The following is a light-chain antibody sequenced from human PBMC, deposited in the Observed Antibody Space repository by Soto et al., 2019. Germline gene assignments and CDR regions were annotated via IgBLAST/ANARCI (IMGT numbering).Light chain of an antibody. Sequence: QSVLTQPASVSGSPGQSITISCTGTSFDVDDYNSVSWYQQPPGKAPKLIIYEVNNRPSGASNRFSGSNSDNTASLTISGLQAEDEADYYCSLYTTSSTPSYVFGTGTKVTVL. V-gene: IGLV2-14*01. CDR1: SFDVDDYNS. CDR3: SLYTTSSTPSYV. J-gene: IGLJ1*01. CDR2: EVN.